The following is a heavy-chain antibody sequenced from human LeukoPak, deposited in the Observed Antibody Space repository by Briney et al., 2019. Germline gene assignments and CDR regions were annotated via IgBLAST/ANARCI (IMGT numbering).Heavy chain of an antibody. Sequence: PGGSLRLSCAASGFNFSDYVFHWVRQAPGKGLDWVAVISYDGSNKNYADSVKGRFTISRDKSKNTLYLQMNSLRREDTAVYYCARGPFIIAFGGLVVIDHDVFDIWGQGTMVTVSS. CDR3: ARGPFIIAFGGLVVIDHDVFDI. CDR2: ISYDGSNK. V-gene: IGHV3-30*04. CDR1: GFNFSDYV. D-gene: IGHD3-16*02. J-gene: IGHJ3*02.